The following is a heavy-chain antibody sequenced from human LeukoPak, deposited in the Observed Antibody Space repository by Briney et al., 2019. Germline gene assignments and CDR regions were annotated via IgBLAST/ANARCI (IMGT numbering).Heavy chain of an antibody. CDR2: IYYSGST. J-gene: IGHJ2*01. CDR3: ARGVHSPLGNWYFDL. CDR1: GGSISSGGYY. V-gene: IGHV4-31*03. D-gene: IGHD2-15*01. Sequence: PSETLSLTCTVSGGSISSGGYYRSWIRQHPGKGLEWIGYIYYSGSTYYNPSLKSRVTISVVTSKNQFSLKLSSVTAADTAVYYCARGVHSPLGNWYFDLWGRGTLVTVSS.